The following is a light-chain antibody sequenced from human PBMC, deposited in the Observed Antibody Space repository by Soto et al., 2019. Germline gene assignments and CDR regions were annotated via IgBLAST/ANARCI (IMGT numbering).Light chain of an antibody. CDR2: DTS. Sequence: EIVLTQPHVLLSSSTGERATLSCRASQTVSNKLAWYQHKPGQAPRLLIYDTSNRATGIPVRFSGSGSGTDFTLTISSLEPEDFAVYYCHQRKSWPRTFGQGSKVDIK. CDR1: QTVSNK. CDR3: HQRKSWPRT. J-gene: IGKJ1*01. V-gene: IGKV3-11*01.